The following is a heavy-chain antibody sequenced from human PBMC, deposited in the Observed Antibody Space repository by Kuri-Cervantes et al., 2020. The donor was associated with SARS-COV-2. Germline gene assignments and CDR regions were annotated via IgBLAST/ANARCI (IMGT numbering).Heavy chain of an antibody. Sequence: LSLTCAASGFTFSSYGMNWVRQAPGKGLEWVSSMSSGGAYIYYADSVQGRFTISRDSAKNSLYLQMNSLRAEDTALYYCARLGDSSGYFDYYYYYMDVWGKGTTVTVSS. V-gene: IGHV3-21*01. CDR3: ARLGDSSGYFDYYYYYMDV. CDR1: GFTFSSYG. J-gene: IGHJ6*03. CDR2: MSSGGAYI. D-gene: IGHD3-22*01.